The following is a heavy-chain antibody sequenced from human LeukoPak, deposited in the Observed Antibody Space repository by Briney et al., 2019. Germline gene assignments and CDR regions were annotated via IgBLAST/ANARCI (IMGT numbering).Heavy chain of an antibody. J-gene: IGHJ6*02. CDR2: IKEDGSVK. CDR1: GFTLRNYW. CDR3: AREPRDVVGALDV. V-gene: IGHV3-7*01. Sequence: GGSLRLSCAASGFTLRNYWMAWVRRAPGKGLEWVANIKEDGSVKQYVESVRGRFTISRDDAKNSVYLQMNSLRTEDTAVYYCAREPRDVVGALDVWGQGTTVAVSS. D-gene: IGHD1-26*01.